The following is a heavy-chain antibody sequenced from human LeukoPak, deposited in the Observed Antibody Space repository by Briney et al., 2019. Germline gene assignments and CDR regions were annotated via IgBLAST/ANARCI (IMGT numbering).Heavy chain of an antibody. V-gene: IGHV3-11*06. CDR1: GFTFSDYY. D-gene: IGHD3-22*01. J-gene: IGHJ4*02. CDR3: ARDEEYYYDSSGYYPPGY. Sequence: PGGSLRLSCAASGFTFSDYYMSWIRQAPGKGLEWVSYISSSSSYTNYADSVKGRFTISRDNAKNSLYLQMNSLRAEDTAVYYCARDEEYYYDSSGYYPPGYWGQGTLVTVSS. CDR2: ISSSSSYT.